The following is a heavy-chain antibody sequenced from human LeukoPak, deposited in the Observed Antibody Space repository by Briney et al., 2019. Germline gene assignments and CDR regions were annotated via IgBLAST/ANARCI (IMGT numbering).Heavy chain of an antibody. CDR3: ARDSLGIKIFNY. J-gene: IGHJ4*02. CDR2: ITPDSSDT. Sequence: TGGSLRLSCAASGFAFNNSWMNWVRQAPGKGLEWMASITPDSSDTYYVDSVEGRFAISRDNAKNSLYLEMNSLRAEDTAVYYCARDSLGIKIFNYWGQGTLVTVSS. V-gene: IGHV3-7*01. D-gene: IGHD7-27*01. CDR1: GFAFNNSW.